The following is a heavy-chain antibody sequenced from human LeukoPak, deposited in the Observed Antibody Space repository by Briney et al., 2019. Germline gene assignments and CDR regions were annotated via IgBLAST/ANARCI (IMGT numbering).Heavy chain of an antibody. Sequence: GGSLRLSCAASGFTFSNAWMNWVRQAPGKGLEWVSYISSSGSTIYYADSVKGRFTISRDDAKNSLYLQMNSLRAEDTAVYYCAELGITMIGGVWGKGTTVTISS. V-gene: IGHV3-48*04. D-gene: IGHD3-10*02. J-gene: IGHJ6*04. CDR3: AELGITMIGGV. CDR2: ISSSGSTI. CDR1: GFTFSNAW.